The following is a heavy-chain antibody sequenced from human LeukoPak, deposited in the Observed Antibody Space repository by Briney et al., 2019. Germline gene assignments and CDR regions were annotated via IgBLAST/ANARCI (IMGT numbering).Heavy chain of an antibody. D-gene: IGHD5-18*01. CDR2: IYYSGST. CDR1: GSSISGHY. CDR3: ARLHPDTSLTPYYYYIYV. V-gene: IGHV4-59*08. J-gene: IGHJ6*03. Sequence: PSETLSLTCTVSGSSISGHYWSWIRQPPGKGLEWIGYIYYSGSTNYNPSLKSRATISVDTSMNQFSLMLSSVTAADTAVYYCARLHPDTSLTPYYYYIYVWGKGTTVTVSS.